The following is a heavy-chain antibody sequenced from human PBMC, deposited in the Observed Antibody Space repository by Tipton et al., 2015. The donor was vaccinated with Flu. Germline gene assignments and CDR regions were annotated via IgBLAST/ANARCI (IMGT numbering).Heavy chain of an antibody. D-gene: IGHD4-17*01. Sequence: QLVQSGAEVKKPGASVKVSCKASGYIFTSYGISWVRQAPGQGVEWMGWISAHNGNTKYAQKPQGRVTMTTDTSTSTAYMELRSLRSDDTAVYYCARKGRYGDYATSAFDIWGQGTMVTVSS. CDR1: GYIFTSYG. CDR2: ISAHNGNT. V-gene: IGHV1-18*01. J-gene: IGHJ3*02. CDR3: ARKGRYGDYATSAFDI.